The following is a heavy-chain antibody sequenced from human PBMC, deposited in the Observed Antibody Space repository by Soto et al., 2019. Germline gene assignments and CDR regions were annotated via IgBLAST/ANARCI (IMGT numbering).Heavy chain of an antibody. Sequence: ASVKVSCKASGYTFTSYYMHWVRQAPGQGLEWMGIINPSGGSTSYAQKFQGRVTMTRDTSTSTVYMELSSLRSEDTAVYYCAREGGDGRDTAMVTLGYWGQGTLVTVSS. J-gene: IGHJ4*02. CDR3: AREGGDGRDTAMVTLGY. V-gene: IGHV1-46*01. CDR2: INPSGGST. CDR1: GYTFTSYY. D-gene: IGHD5-18*01.